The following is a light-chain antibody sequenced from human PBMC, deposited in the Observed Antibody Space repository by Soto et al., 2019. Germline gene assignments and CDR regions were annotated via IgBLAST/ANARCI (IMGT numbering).Light chain of an antibody. Sequence: DIQLTQSPSFLSASVGDRVTITCRASQGISSYLAWYQQKPGKAPKLLIYAASTLQSGVPSRFSGSGSGTEFTLTISSLQPEDFATYYCQQLHSYPITFGQGTRLKIK. CDR3: QQLHSYPIT. CDR2: AAS. CDR1: QGISSY. V-gene: IGKV1-9*01. J-gene: IGKJ5*01.